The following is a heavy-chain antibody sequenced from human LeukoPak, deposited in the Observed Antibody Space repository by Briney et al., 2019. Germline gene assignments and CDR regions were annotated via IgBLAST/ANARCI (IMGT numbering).Heavy chain of an antibody. CDR1: GGSIGGGSLY. Sequence: SETLSLTCTVSGGSIGGGSLYWSWIRQAAGKGLEWIGRVQSSGGTNYNPSLKSRVTISIDTSKNQVSLRLRSVTAADTALYYCAKARGYYGSGDFYKDYYYYYMDVWGKGTTVTVSS. J-gene: IGHJ6*03. D-gene: IGHD3-10*01. V-gene: IGHV4-61*02. CDR2: VQSSGGT. CDR3: AKARGYYGSGDFYKDYYYYYMDV.